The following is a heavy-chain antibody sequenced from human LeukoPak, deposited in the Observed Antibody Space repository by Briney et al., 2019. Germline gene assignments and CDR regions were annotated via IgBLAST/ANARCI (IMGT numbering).Heavy chain of an antibody. V-gene: IGHV4-39*01. J-gene: IGHJ5*02. D-gene: IGHD3-10*01. CDR1: GGSISSSSYY. CDR2: IYYSGST. CDR3: ARSPMVRGVISRWFDP. Sequence: SETLSLTCTVSGGSISSSSYYWGWIRQPPGKGLEWIGSIYYSGSTYYNPSLKSRVTISVDTSKNQFSLKLSSVTAAGTAVYYCARSPMVRGVISRWFDPWGQGTLVTVSS.